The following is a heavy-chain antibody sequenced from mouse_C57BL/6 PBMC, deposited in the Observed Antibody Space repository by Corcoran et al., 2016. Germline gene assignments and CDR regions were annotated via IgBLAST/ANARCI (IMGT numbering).Heavy chain of an antibody. CDR1: GFSLSTSGMG. J-gene: IGHJ3*01. D-gene: IGHD2-5*01. CDR3: ASHYSNPKAWFAY. Sequence: QVTLKESGPGILQSSQTLSLTCSFSGFSLSTSGMGVSWIRQPSGKGLEWLAHIYWADDKRYNPSLKSRLTISKDTSRNQVFLKITSVDTADTATYYCASHYSNPKAWFAYWGQGTLVTVSA. V-gene: IGHV8-12*01. CDR2: IYWADDK.